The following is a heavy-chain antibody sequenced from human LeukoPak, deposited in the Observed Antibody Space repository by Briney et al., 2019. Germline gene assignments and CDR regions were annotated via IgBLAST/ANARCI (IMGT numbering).Heavy chain of an antibody. V-gene: IGHV1-2*06. Sequence: ASVKVSCKASGYTFTGYYMHWVRQAPGQGLEWMGRINPNSGGTNYARKFQGRVTMTRDTSISTAYMELSRLRSDDTAVYYCARDRSIHSAFDIWGQGTMVTVSS. CDR2: INPNSGGT. D-gene: IGHD6-6*01. J-gene: IGHJ3*02. CDR1: GYTFTGYY. CDR3: ARDRSIHSAFDI.